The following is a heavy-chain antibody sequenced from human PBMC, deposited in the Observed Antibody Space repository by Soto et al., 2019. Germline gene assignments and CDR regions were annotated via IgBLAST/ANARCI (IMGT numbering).Heavy chain of an antibody. Sequence: EVELLESGGGLVQPGGSLRLTCAASGFTFSGYAMAWVRQAPGKGLEWVSTISGSGGSTYYADSVKGRFTISRDNSKNTLYLQMNSLRLDDTAIYSCAKARDYDSSGYYYVGYFDLWGRGTLVTVSS. CDR1: GFTFSGYA. CDR3: AKARDYDSSGYYYVGYFDL. D-gene: IGHD3-22*01. CDR2: ISGSGGST. J-gene: IGHJ2*01. V-gene: IGHV3-23*01.